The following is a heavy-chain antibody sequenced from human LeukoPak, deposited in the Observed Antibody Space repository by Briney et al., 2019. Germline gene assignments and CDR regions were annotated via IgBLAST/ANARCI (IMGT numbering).Heavy chain of an antibody. CDR2: IDPDDGGS. V-gene: IGHV3-23*01. CDR3: ARSGVATCHY. CDR1: GFTFSNYA. J-gene: IGHJ4*02. D-gene: IGHD2-15*01. Sequence: GGSLRLSCQASGFTFSNYAMSWVRQAPGKGLEWVSSIDPDDGGSFFANSVKGRFTISRDDSRSVVYLQMNSLRAEDTAVYYCARSGVATCHYWGQGILVTVSS.